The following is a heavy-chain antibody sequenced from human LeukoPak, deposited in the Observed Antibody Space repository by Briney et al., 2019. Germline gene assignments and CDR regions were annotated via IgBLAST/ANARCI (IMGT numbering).Heavy chain of an antibody. J-gene: IGHJ6*02. CDR1: GFTFSSYS. CDR2: ISTSSSTI. D-gene: IGHD4-17*01. CDR3: AKGDYGDPSRPGGYFGLDV. Sequence: GGSLRLSCAASGFTFSSYSMNWVRQAPGKGLEWLSYISTSSSTIYYADSEKGRFTISRDNAKNSLYLQMNSLRAEDTAVFYCAKGDYGDPSRPGGYFGLDVWGQGTTVIVSS. V-gene: IGHV3-48*04.